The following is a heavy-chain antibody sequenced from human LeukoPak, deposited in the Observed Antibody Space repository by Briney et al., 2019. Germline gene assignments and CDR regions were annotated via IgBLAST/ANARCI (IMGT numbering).Heavy chain of an antibody. CDR1: GYSFTTYW. J-gene: IGHJ4*02. V-gene: IGHV5-51*01. CDR2: IYPSDSDT. Sequence: GESLKISCKGSGYSFTTYWIGWVRQMPGKGLEWMGVIYPSDSDTRYSPSFQGQVTISADKSISTAYLQWSSLRASDTAMYYCARMTSSQLCWGQGTLVTVSS. D-gene: IGHD6-6*01. CDR3: ARMTSSQLC.